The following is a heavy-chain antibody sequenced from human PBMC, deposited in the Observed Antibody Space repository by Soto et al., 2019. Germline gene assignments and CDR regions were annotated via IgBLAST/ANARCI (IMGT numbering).Heavy chain of an antibody. CDR3: ARDHIAAL. J-gene: IGHJ4*02. D-gene: IGHD6-6*01. CDR1: GYTLTELS. CDR2: FDPEDGET. V-gene: IGHV1-24*01. Sequence: ASVKVSCKVSGYTLTELSMHWVRQAPGKGLEWMGGFDPEDGETSYAQKFQGRVTMTGDTSTDTAYMELSSLRSEDTAVYYCARDHIAALWGQGTLVTVSS.